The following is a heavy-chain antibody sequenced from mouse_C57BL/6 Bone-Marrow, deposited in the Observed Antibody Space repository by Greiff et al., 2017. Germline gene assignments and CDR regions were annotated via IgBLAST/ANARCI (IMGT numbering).Heavy chain of an antibody. J-gene: IGHJ2*01. Sequence: EVKLEESGEGLVKPGGSLKLSCAASGFTFSSYAMSWVRQTPEKRLEWVAYISSGGDYIYYADTVKGRFTISRDNARNTLYLQMSSLKSEDTAMYYCTRPGSSPFDYWGQGTTLTVSS. V-gene: IGHV5S21*01. CDR2: ISSGGDYI. CDR3: TRPGSSPFDY. D-gene: IGHD1-1*01. CDR1: GFTFSSYA.